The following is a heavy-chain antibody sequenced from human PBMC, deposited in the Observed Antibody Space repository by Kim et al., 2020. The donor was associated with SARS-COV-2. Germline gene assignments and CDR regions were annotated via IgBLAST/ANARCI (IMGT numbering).Heavy chain of an antibody. CDR3: ARSDITMIVVPPLGEAFDI. D-gene: IGHD3-22*01. CDR2: ISAYNGNT. CDR1: GYTFTSYG. J-gene: IGHJ3*02. Sequence: ASVKVSCKASGYTFTSYGISWVRQAPGQGLEWMGWISAYNGNTNYAQKLQGRVTMTTDTSTSTAYMELRSLRSDDTAVYYCARSDITMIVVPPLGEAFDIWGQGTMVTVSS. V-gene: IGHV1-18*01.